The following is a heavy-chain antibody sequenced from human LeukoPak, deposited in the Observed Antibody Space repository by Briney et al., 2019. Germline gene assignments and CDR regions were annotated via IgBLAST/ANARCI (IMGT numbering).Heavy chain of an antibody. J-gene: IGHJ4*02. CDR1: GFTFSSYA. CDR2: ISGSGGST. CDR3: AKNMGRVRGAIDY. V-gene: IGHV3-23*01. D-gene: IGHD3-10*01. Sequence: GGSLRLSCAASGFTFSSYAMSWVRQAPGKGLEWVSAISGSGGSTYYADSVKGRFTISRDNSKNTLYLRMNSLRAEDTAVYYCAKNMGRVRGAIDYWGQGTLVTVSS.